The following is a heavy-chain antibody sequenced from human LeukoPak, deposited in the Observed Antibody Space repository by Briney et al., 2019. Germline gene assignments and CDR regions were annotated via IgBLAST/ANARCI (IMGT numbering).Heavy chain of an antibody. D-gene: IGHD3-10*01. V-gene: IGHV4-61*02. CDR1: GGSISSGSYY. Sequence: TLSLTCTVSGGSISSGSYYWSWIRQPAGKGLEWIGRIYTSGSTNYNPSLKSRVTISVDASKNQFSLKLSSVTAADTAVYYCARDQREGSGSFDAFDIWGQGTMVTVSS. CDR3: ARDQREGSGSFDAFDI. CDR2: IYTSGST. J-gene: IGHJ3*02.